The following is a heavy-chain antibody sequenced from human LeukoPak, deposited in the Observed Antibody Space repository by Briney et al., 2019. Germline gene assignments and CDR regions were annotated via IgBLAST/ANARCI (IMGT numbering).Heavy chain of an antibody. D-gene: IGHD5-18*01. CDR3: ARVGHTAMAYYFDY. CDR1: GYTFTSYG. V-gene: IGHV1-18*01. CDR2: ISAYNGNT. J-gene: IGHJ4*02. Sequence: GASAKVSCKASGYTFTSYGISWVRQAPGQGLEWMGWISAYNGNTNYAQKLQGRVTMTTDTSTSTAYMELRSLRSDDTAVYYCARVGHTAMAYYFDYWGQGTLVTVSS.